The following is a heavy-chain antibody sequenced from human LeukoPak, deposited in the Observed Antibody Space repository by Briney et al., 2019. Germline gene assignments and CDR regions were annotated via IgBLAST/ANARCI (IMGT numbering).Heavy chain of an antibody. J-gene: IGHJ4*02. CDR1: GFTVSSNY. V-gene: IGHV3-48*02. CDR3: AQKGGTDY. D-gene: IGHD2-15*01. Sequence: GGSLRLSCAASGFTVSSNYMSWVRQAQGKGLEWVSYISSTGSPIYYADSVKGRFTSSRDNAKNSLYLQMNSLRDDDTAVYYCAQKGGTDYWGQGTLVTVSS. CDR2: ISSTGSPI.